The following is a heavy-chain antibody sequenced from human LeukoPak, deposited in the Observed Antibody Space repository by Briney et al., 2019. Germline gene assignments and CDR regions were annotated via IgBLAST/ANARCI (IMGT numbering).Heavy chain of an antibody. CDR1: GFTFSSYW. J-gene: IGHJ4*02. Sequence: PGESLRLSCAASGFTFSSYWMHWVRQAPGKGLVWVSRINGAGTTTTYADSVKGRFTISRDNAKNTLYLQMNSLRAEDTALYYCVRDRAVAGTEDFYFDYWGEGTLVTVSS. V-gene: IGHV3-74*01. CDR3: VRDRAVAGTEDFYFDY. CDR2: INGAGTTT. D-gene: IGHD6-19*01.